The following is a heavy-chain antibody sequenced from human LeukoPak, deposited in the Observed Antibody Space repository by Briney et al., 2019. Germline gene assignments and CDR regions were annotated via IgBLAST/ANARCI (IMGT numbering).Heavy chain of an antibody. CDR2: IYTSGST. Sequence: SQTLSLTCTVSGGSISSGSYYWSWIRQPAGKGLEWIGRIYTSGSTNYNPSLKSRVTISVDTSKNQFSLKLSSVTAADTAVYYCARDMTGSGWNDAFDIWGQGTMVTVSS. J-gene: IGHJ3*02. D-gene: IGHD6-19*01. V-gene: IGHV4-61*02. CDR3: ARDMTGSGWNDAFDI. CDR1: GGSISSGSYY.